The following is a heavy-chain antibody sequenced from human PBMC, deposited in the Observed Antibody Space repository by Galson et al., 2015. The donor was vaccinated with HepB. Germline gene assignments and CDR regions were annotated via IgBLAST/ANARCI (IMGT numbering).Heavy chain of an antibody. CDR3: ARATYYYDSSAPTSFDY. J-gene: IGHJ4*02. V-gene: IGHV3-21*01. D-gene: IGHD3-22*01. CDR1: GFTFSSYS. CDR2: ISSSSSYI. Sequence: SLRLSCAASGFTFSSYSMNWVRQAPGKGLEWVSSISSSSSYIYYADSVKGRFTISRDNAKNSLYLQMNSLRAEDTAVYYCARATYYYDSSAPTSFDYWGQGTLVTVSS.